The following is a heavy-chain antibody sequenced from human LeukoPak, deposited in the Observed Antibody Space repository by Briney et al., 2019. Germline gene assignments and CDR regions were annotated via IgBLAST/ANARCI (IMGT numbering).Heavy chain of an antibody. V-gene: IGHV4-34*01. CDR3: ARVRLSVWDIDY. CDR2: INHSGST. J-gene: IGHJ4*02. CDR1: GGSFSGYY. D-gene: IGHD1-26*01. Sequence: KPSETLSLTCAVYGGSFSGYYWSWIRQPPGKGLEWIGEINHSGSTNYNPSLKSRVTISVDTSKNQFSLKLSSVTAADTAVYYCARVRLSVWDIDYWGQGTLVTASS.